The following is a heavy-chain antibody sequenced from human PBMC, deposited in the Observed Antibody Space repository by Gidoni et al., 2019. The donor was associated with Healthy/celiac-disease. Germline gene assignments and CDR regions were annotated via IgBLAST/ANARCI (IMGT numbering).Heavy chain of an antibody. CDR1: GFTFSSYW. D-gene: IGHD4-17*01. Sequence: EVQLVESGGGLVQPGGSRRLSGAASGFTFSSYWMSWVRQAPGKGLEWVANIKQDGSEKYYVDSVKGRFTISRDNAKNSLYLQMNSLRAEDTAVYYCARDSPDYGFDYWGQGTLVTVSS. J-gene: IGHJ4*02. CDR3: ARDSPDYGFDY. CDR2: IKQDGSEK. V-gene: IGHV3-7*01.